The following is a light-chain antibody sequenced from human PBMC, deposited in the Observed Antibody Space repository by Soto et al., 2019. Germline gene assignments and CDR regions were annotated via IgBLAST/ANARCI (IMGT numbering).Light chain of an antibody. Sequence: DIVMTQSPDSLAVSLGERATINCKSSQSVLSSSNNKNYLAWYQQKPGQPPKLLISWASTRESGVPDRFSGSGSETDFTLSISSLQAEDVAVYYGQQYYTASRAFGQGTKVEIK. V-gene: IGKV4-1*01. CDR1: QSVLSSSNNKNY. J-gene: IGKJ1*01. CDR2: WAS. CDR3: QQYYTASRA.